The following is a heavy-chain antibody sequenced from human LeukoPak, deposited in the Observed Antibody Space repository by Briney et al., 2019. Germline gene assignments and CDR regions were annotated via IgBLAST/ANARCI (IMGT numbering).Heavy chain of an antibody. V-gene: IGHV3-33*01. CDR3: ARDYYDYGSMDV. D-gene: IGHD4-17*01. CDR1: GFNFSTYG. J-gene: IGHJ6*03. CDR2: IWYDGSSK. Sequence: PGGSLRLSCEASGFNFSTYGMHWVRQAPGKGLEWVACIWYDGSSKYFADSVKGRFTISRDNSKNTVFLQMNSLRVEDRAVYYCARDYYDYGSMDVWGKGTTVTVSS.